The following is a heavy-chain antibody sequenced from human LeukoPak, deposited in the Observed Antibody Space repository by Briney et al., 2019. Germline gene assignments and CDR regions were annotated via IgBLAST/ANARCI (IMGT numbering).Heavy chain of an antibody. J-gene: IGHJ4*02. Sequence: GGYLRLSCKGSGYIFTTYWIGWVRQMTGKGLEWMGSIYPGDSDTRYSPSCQGQVTISADKSISTAYLQWSSLKASDTAMYYCARQMTATYYYDSSGYYSDYWGQGTLVTVSS. CDR2: IYPGDSDT. CDR1: GYIFTTYW. CDR3: ARQMTATYYYDSSGYYSDY. D-gene: IGHD3-22*01. V-gene: IGHV5-51*01.